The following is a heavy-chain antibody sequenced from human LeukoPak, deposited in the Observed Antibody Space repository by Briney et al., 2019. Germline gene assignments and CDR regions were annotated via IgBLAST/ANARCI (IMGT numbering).Heavy chain of an antibody. V-gene: IGHV3-53*01. Sequence: GGSLRLSCAVSGFTVSSNYMSWVRQPPGEGLEWISIIYETGNTKYADSVKDRFTISRDISKNTVYLQMHSLRAEDTAVYYCARLASRPFWGRGTKVTVSS. CDR1: GFTVSSNY. CDR3: ARLASRPF. CDR2: IYETGNT. J-gene: IGHJ3*01.